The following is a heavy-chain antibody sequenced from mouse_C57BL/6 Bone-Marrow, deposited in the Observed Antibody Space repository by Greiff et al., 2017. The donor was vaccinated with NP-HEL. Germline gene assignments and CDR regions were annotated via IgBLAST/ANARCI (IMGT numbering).Heavy chain of an antibody. Sequence: VKLQESGPELVRPGASVKISCKAPGYTFTSYWMQWVRQRPGQGLEWIGEIFPGSGSTYYNEKFKGKATLTVDTSSSTAYMQLSSLTSEDSAVYFCARAGYYGYWGQGTTLTVSS. V-gene: IGHV1-56*01. D-gene: IGHD1-1*01. J-gene: IGHJ2*01. CDR3: ARAGYYGY. CDR2: IFPGSGST. CDR1: GYTFTSYW.